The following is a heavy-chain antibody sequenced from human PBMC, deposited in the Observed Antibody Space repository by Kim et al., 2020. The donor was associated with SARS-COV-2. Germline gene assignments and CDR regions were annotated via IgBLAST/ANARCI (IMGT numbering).Heavy chain of an antibody. CDR2: DT. J-gene: IGHJ5*02. D-gene: IGHD5-12*01. CDR3: ARLSQGYVDP. V-gene: IGHV5-51*04. Sequence: DTRYTPSFQGQVTISADKPITTAYLQWSSLKASDTAMYYCARLSQGYVDPWGQGTLVTVSS.